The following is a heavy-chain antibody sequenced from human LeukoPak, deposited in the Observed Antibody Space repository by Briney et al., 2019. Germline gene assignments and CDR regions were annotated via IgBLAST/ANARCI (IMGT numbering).Heavy chain of an antibody. V-gene: IGHV4-34*01. CDR3: ARGSRPKISYPSRVGSYETFDY. J-gene: IGHJ4*02. CDR1: GGSFSGYY. D-gene: IGHD1-26*01. CDR2: INHSGST. Sequence: SATLSLTCAVYGGSFSGYYWSWIRQPPGKGLEWIGEINHSGSTNYNPSLKSRVTISVDTSKNQFSLRLSSVTAADTAVYYCARGSRPKISYPSRVGSYETFDYWGQGTLVTVSS.